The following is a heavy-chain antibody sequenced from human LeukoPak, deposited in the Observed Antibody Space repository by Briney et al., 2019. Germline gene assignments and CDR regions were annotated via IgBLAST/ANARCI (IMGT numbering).Heavy chain of an antibody. CDR1: GFTFSAYS. J-gene: IGHJ4*02. CDR3: ATTGYTSGPDY. Sequence: PGGSLRLSCAASGFTFSAYSMNWVRQAPGKGLEWVSSITSSSSYIFYADSVKGRFTISRDNAKNSLYLQMDSPKSEDTAVYYCATTGYTSGPDYWGQGSLVTVSS. V-gene: IGHV3-21*01. CDR2: ITSSSSYI. D-gene: IGHD6-19*01.